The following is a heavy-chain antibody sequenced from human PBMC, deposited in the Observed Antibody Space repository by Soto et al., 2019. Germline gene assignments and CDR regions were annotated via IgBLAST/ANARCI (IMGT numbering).Heavy chain of an antibody. CDR2: MNPNSGNT. Sequence: ASVKGSCKASGYTFTDYSLHWVRQATGQGLEWMGWMNPNSGNTGYAQKFQGRVTMTRNTSISTAYMELSSLRSEDTAVYYCARGGGNYLPYYYYGMEVWGQGTTFTVSS. CDR1: GYTFTDYS. D-gene: IGHD4-4*01. CDR3: ARGGGNYLPYYYYGMEV. J-gene: IGHJ6*02. V-gene: IGHV1-8*02.